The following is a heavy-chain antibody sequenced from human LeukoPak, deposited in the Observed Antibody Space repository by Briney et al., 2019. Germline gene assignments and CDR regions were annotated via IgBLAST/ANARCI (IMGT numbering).Heavy chain of an antibody. CDR2: IYYSGST. V-gene: IGHV4-59*01. CDR3: ARVRAGYYARHYFDY. CDR1: GGSLHSFF. Sequence: LENPSLPLTVSGGSLHSFFLGLVPPPPGEGLGWVGYIYYSGSTNYNPSLKSRVTISVDTSKNQFSLKLSSVTAADTAVYYCARVRAGYYARHYFDYWGQGTLVTVSS. D-gene: IGHD3-9*01. J-gene: IGHJ4*02.